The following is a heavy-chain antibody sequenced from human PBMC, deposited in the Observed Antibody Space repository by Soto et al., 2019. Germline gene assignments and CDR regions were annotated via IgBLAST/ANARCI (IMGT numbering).Heavy chain of an antibody. CDR2: IYYSGST. CDR3: ARVKWLLWYFDY. D-gene: IGHD5-12*01. J-gene: IGHJ4*02. CDR1: GGSISSYY. Sequence: SETLSLTCTVSGGSISSYYWSWIRQPPGKGLEWIGYIYYSGSTNYNPSLKSRVTISVDTSKNQFSLKLSSVTAADTAVYYCARVKWLLWYFDYWGQGTLVTVSS. V-gene: IGHV4-59*01.